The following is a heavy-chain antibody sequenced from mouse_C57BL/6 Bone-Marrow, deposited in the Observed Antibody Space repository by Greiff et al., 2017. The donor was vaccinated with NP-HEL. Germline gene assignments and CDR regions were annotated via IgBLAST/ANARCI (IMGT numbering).Heavy chain of an antibody. CDR3: AKNDYYGSSGFAY. V-gene: IGHV2-5*01. Sequence: VQLQQSGPGLVQPSQSLSITCTVSGFSLTSYGVHWVRQSPGKGLEWLGVIWRGGSTDYNAAIMSRLSITKDNSKSQVFFNMNSLQADATAIYYCAKNDYYGSSGFAYWGQGTLVTVSA. D-gene: IGHD1-1*01. CDR2: IWRGGST. J-gene: IGHJ3*01. CDR1: GFSLTSYG.